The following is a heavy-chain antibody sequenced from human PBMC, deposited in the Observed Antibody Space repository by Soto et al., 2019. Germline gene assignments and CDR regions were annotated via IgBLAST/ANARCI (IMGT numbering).Heavy chain of an antibody. V-gene: IGHV4-61*01. Sequence: QVQLQESGPGLVKSSETLSLTCTVSGGSVSSGSYYWSWIRQPPGRGLEWIGYVYYSGSTKYNPSLKSRVTISVDTSKNQFSLKLSSVTAADTAVYYCARVSTAALDYWGQGTLVTVSS. CDR3: ARVSTAALDY. D-gene: IGHD4-17*01. CDR2: VYYSGST. CDR1: GGSVSSGSYY. J-gene: IGHJ4*02.